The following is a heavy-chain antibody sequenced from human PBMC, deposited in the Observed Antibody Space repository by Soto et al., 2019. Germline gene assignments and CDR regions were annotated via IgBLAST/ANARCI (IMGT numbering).Heavy chain of an antibody. D-gene: IGHD2-2*01. J-gene: IGHJ4*02. CDR3: ARGYCSSTSCYGLFDY. V-gene: IGHV1-18*01. Sequence: ASVKVSCQASGYTFTSYGISWVRQAPGQGLEWMGWISAYNGNTNYAQKLQGRVTMTTDTSTSTAYMELRSLRSDDTAVYYCARGYCSSTSCYGLFDYWGQGTLVTVSS. CDR1: GYTFTSYG. CDR2: ISAYNGNT.